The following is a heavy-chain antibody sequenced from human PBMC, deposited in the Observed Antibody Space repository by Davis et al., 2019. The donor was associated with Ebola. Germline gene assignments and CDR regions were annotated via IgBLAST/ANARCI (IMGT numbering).Heavy chain of an antibody. V-gene: IGHV1-69*13. J-gene: IGHJ4*02. CDR1: GGTFSNYD. Sequence: SVKVSCKASGGTFSNYDISWVRQAPGQGLEWMGGIIPIFGTTKYAQKFQGRVTITADESTRTAYMELSSLRSDDTAVYYCARDGTYYIGHCVSTSCFGVDYWGQGTLVTVSS. CDR3: ARDGTYYIGHCVSTSCFGVDY. D-gene: IGHD2-2*01. CDR2: IIPIFGTT.